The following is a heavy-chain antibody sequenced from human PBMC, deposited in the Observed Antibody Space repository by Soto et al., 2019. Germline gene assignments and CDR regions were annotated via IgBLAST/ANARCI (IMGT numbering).Heavy chain of an antibody. Sequence: AETLSLTCTVAVGSVRSSGYYWGWIRQPPGKGLEWIGNINYSGSTYYNPSLKSRVTISVDTSKNQFSLKLSSVTAADTAVYYCARVRRSAWFLNYSSNSEMDAWGKG. CDR1: VGSVRSSGYY. V-gene: IGHV4-39*01. D-gene: IGHD2-21*01. CDR3: ARVRRSAWFLNYSSNSEMDA. J-gene: IGHJ6*03. CDR2: INYSGST.